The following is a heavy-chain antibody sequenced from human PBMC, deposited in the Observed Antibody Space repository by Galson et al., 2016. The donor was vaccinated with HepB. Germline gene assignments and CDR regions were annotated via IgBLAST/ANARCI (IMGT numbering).Heavy chain of an antibody. CDR1: GGSISSDGYY. V-gene: IGHV4-31*03. Sequence: TLSLTCTVSGGSISSDGYYWSWIRQHPVKGLEWIGYIFYSGSTYYNPSLQSRVTILVDTSRNQFSLNLSSVTAADTAVYYCAGDRHYWYFDLWGRGTLVTVSS. CDR3: AGDRHYWYFDL. CDR2: IFYSGST. J-gene: IGHJ2*01.